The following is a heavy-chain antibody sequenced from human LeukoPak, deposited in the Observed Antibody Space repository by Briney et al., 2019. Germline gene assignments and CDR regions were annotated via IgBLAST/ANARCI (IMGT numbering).Heavy chain of an antibody. CDR1: GYTFTSYA. CDR3: ARDSLAVTGTHEAYYYYYYMDV. CDR2: INTITGNP. D-gene: IGHD6-19*01. V-gene: IGHV7-4-1*02. J-gene: IGHJ6*03. Sequence: GASVKVSCKASGYTFTSYAMSWVRQAPGQGLEWMGWINTITGNPTYAPGFTGRFVFSLDTSVSTAYLQISSLKAEDTAVYYCARDSLAVTGTHEAYYYYYYMDVWGKGTTVTVSS.